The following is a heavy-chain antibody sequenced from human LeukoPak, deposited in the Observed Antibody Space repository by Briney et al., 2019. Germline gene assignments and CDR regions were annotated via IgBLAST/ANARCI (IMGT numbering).Heavy chain of an antibody. CDR2: IYYSGST. CDR1: GGSVSSYY. Sequence: SSETLSLTCTVSGGSVSSYYWSWIRQPPGKGLEWIGYIYYSGSTNYNPSLESRVTISVDTSKNQFSLKLSSVTAADTAVYYCASEYYYDSSGYNWGQGTLVTVSS. V-gene: IGHV4-59*02. CDR3: ASEYYYDSSGYN. J-gene: IGHJ4*02. D-gene: IGHD3-22*01.